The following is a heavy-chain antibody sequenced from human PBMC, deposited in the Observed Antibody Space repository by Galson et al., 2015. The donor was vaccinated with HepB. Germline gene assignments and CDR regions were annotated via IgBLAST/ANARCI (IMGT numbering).Heavy chain of an antibody. CDR1: GDSISSYY. CDR2: IYYSGST. J-gene: IGHJ5*02. V-gene: IGHV4-59*01. CDR3: ATSLLDREYNWFDP. Sequence: LSLTCTVSGDSISSYYWSWIRQPPGKGLEWLGYIYYSGSTDYNPSLKSRVTISVGTSKNQFSLKLSSVTAADTAVYYCATSLLDREYNWFDPWGQGTLVTVSS. D-gene: IGHD3/OR15-3a*01.